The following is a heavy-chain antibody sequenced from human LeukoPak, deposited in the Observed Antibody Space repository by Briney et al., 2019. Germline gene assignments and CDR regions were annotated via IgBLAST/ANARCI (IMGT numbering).Heavy chain of an antibody. CDR2: ISYDGSNK. V-gene: IGHV3-30*18. Sequence: GRSLRLSCAASGFTFSSYGMHWVRQAPGKGLEWVAVISYDGSNKYYADSVKGRFTISRDNSKNTLYLQMNSLRAEDTAVYYCAKDRRGRGVIIPDGIDYWGQGTLVTVSS. D-gene: IGHD3-10*01. CDR1: GFTFSSYG. J-gene: IGHJ4*02. CDR3: AKDRRGRGVIIPDGIDY.